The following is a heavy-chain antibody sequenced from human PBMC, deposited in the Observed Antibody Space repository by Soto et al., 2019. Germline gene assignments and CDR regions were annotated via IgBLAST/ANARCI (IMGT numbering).Heavy chain of an antibody. CDR3: AREGGTIAVAGNPYYYYYGMDV. CDR2: IIPIFGTA. D-gene: IGHD6-19*01. Sequence: SVKVSCKASGVTFSSYAISWVRQAPGQGLEWMGGIIPIFGTANYAQKFQGRVTITADESTSTAYMELSSLRSEDTAVYYCAREGGTIAVAGNPYYYYYGMDVWGQGTTVTVSS. J-gene: IGHJ6*02. V-gene: IGHV1-69*13. CDR1: GVTFSSYA.